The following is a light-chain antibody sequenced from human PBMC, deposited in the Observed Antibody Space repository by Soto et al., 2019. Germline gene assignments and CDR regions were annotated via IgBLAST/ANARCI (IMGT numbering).Light chain of an antibody. J-gene: IGLJ2*01. Sequence: QSVLTQPPSVSAAAGQKVTISCSGSNSNIGSKFVSWYQQFPGTAPKLLIFNSDKRPSGIPDRFSGSKSGTSATLGITGLPAGDEADYYCATWDNSLSEVVFGGGTKLTVL. CDR2: NSD. CDR1: NSNIGSKF. V-gene: IGLV1-51*01. CDR3: ATWDNSLSEVV.